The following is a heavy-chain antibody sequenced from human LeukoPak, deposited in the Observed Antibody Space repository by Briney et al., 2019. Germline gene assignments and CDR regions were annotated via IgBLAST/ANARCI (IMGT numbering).Heavy chain of an antibody. CDR3: ARGSSSSDY. V-gene: IGHV4-39*01. CDR1: GGSISSSSYY. J-gene: IGHJ4*02. D-gene: IGHD6-13*01. CDR2: IYYSGST. Sequence: SETLSLTCTVSGGSISSSSYYWGWIRQPPGKGLEWIGSIYYSGSTYYNPPLKSRVTISVDTSKNQFSLKLSSVTAADTAVYYCARGSSSSDYWGQGTLVTVSS.